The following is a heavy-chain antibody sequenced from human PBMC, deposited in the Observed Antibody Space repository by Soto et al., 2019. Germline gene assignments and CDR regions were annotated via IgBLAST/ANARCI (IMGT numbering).Heavy chain of an antibody. CDR2: IDPSDSYT. Sequence: PGESLKISCKGSGYSFTSYWISWVRQMPGKGLEWMGRIDPSDSYTNYSPSFQGHVTISADKSISTAYLQWSSLKASDTAMCYCASISSTSPSYYYYYGMDVWGQGTTVTVSS. CDR1: GYSFTSYW. D-gene: IGHD3-3*02. V-gene: IGHV5-10-1*01. CDR3: ASISSTSPSYYYYYGMDV. J-gene: IGHJ6*02.